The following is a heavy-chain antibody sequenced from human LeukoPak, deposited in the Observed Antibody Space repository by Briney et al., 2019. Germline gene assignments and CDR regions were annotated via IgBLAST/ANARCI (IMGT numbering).Heavy chain of an antibody. J-gene: IGHJ4*02. D-gene: IGHD1-1*01. CDR1: GFPFIEYS. CDR2: IGIDSGNT. V-gene: IGHV3-48*01. CDR3: ARDHNYAFDN. Sequence: GGSLRLFCTASGFPFIEYSMNWVRQAPGKGLEWISYIGIDSGNTKYADSVRGRFTISADKAKNSLYLQMNSLRVEDTAVYYCARDHNYAFDNWGQGTLVSVAS.